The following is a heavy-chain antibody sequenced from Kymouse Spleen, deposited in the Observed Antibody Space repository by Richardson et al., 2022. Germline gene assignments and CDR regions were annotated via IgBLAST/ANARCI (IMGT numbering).Heavy chain of an antibody. Sequence: QVQLVESGGGVVQPGRSLRLSCAASGFTFSSYGMHWVRQAPGKGLEWVAVIWYDGSNKYYADSVKGRFTISRDNSKNTLYLQMNSLRAEDTAVYYCARDRAITIFGVVLGMDVWGQGTTVTVSS. J-gene: IGHJ6*02. V-gene: IGHV3-33*01. CDR3: ARDRAITIFGVVLGMDV. D-gene: IGHD3-3*01. CDR2: IWYDGSNK. CDR1: GFTFSSYG.